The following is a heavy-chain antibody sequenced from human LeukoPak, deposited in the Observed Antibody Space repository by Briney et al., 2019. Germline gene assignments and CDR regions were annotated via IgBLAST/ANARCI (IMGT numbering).Heavy chain of an antibody. CDR3: ARVDSSGWAASWFDP. Sequence: SETLSLTCTVSGGSISSYYWSWIRQPPGKGLEWIGYIYYSGSTNYNPSLKSRVTISVDTSKNQFSLKLSSVTAADTAVYYCARVDSSGWAASWFDPWGQGTLVTVSS. J-gene: IGHJ5*02. V-gene: IGHV4-59*01. D-gene: IGHD6-19*01. CDR2: IYYSGST. CDR1: GGSISSYY.